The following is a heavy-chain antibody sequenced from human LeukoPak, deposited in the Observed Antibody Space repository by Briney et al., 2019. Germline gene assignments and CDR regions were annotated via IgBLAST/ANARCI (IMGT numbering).Heavy chain of an antibody. CDR1: GFSFSNYA. Sequence: GGSLRLSYAASGFSFSNYAMSWVRQAPGKGLEWVSSISDSGAATYYAESVKGRFTISRDNSKNTLYLQLNCLGAEDTAVYYCAKIAPWGAVTTTDGFDYWGQGTLVTVSS. CDR2: ISDSGAAT. D-gene: IGHD4-17*01. CDR3: AKIAPWGAVTTTDGFDY. V-gene: IGHV3-23*01. J-gene: IGHJ4*02.